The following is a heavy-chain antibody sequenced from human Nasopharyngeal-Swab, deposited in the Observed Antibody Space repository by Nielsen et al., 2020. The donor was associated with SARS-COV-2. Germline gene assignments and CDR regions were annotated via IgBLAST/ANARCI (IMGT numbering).Heavy chain of an antibody. Sequence: VRQAPGKGLEWVSYISSSSTIYYADSVKGRFTISRDNAKNSLYLQMNSLRAEDTAVYYCARGVWGSYHDYFDYWGQGTLVTVSS. V-gene: IGHV3-69-1*01. D-gene: IGHD3-16*02. CDR2: ISSSSTI. CDR3: ARGVWGSYHDYFDY. J-gene: IGHJ4*02.